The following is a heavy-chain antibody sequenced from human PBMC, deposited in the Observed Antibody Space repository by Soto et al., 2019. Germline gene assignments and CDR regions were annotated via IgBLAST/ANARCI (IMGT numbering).Heavy chain of an antibody. V-gene: IGHV4-30-4*01. J-gene: IGHJ4*02. CDR2: IYNSGST. CDR3: ARGPSADKVDY. Sequence: QVQLQESGPGLVKPSQTLSLTCTVSGGSINSGGYFWSWIRQTPGKGLEWIGHIYNSGSTYTNPSLNSRTTISGDTSPKLFSLNLKSVTAADTAVYYCARGPSADKVDYWGQGTLVTVSS. CDR1: GGSINSGGYF. D-gene: IGHD3-3*01.